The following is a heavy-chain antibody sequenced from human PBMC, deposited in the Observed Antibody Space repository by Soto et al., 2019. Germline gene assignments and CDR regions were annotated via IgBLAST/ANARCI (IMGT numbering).Heavy chain of an antibody. J-gene: IGHJ4*02. CDR1: GGSISSAAYC. Sequence: QVQLQESGPRLVSPSQTLSLTCTVSGGSISSAAYCWSWIRQSPDKGLEWIGHIYDGGTTYSSPSLKGQVPLSADTSEPQFSLMLSSVSAADTAVYYCARGPSGDNIGCWGQGIQVTVSS. D-gene: IGHD7-27*01. CDR2: IYDGGTT. V-gene: IGHV4-30-4*01. CDR3: ARGPSGDNIGC.